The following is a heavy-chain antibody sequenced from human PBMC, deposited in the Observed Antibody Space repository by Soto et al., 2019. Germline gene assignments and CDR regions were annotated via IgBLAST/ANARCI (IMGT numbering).Heavy chain of an antibody. Sequence: GGSLRLSCAASGSTFSTYGMQWVRQAPGKGLEWVAVISYDGYLKYYVDAVKGRFTVAGDNSKNTLFLEMNSLRVEDTAVYFCAKDFKVSGSHYGTLNYYYGMDVWGQGTTVTVSS. D-gene: IGHD3-10*01. J-gene: IGHJ6*02. CDR3: AKDFKVSGSHYGTLNYYYGMDV. CDR1: GSTFSTYG. V-gene: IGHV3-30*18. CDR2: ISYDGYLK.